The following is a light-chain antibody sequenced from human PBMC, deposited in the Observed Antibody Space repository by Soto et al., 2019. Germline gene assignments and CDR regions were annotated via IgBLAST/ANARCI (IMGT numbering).Light chain of an antibody. CDR2: AAS. CDR3: QQLNSYPLT. V-gene: IGKV1-9*01. CDR1: QDISTY. Sequence: DIQLTQSPSFLSASVGDRVTITCRASQDISTYLAWYQQKPGKAPKVLITAASTSQSGVPSRFSGSGSGTEFTLTISSLQPEDFADYYCQQLNSYPLTFGGGTXLXIK. J-gene: IGKJ4*01.